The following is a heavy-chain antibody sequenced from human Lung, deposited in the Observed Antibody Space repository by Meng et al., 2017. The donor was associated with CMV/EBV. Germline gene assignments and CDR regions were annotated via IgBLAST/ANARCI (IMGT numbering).Heavy chain of an antibody. D-gene: IGHD5-18*01. CDR1: GCSITGGDYY. Sequence: QLHHQEAGPGQVKASQTLSLTCTVSGCSITGGDYYWSWIRQPPGKGLEWIGCVYYTGGTYDNPSLKSRLSMSVDTSNNQFFLNLTSVTAADTAFYFCVRGSNTAMAYFDSWGLGTLVTVSS. CDR2: VYYTGGT. J-gene: IGHJ4*02. V-gene: IGHV4-30-4*01. CDR3: VRGSNTAMAYFDS.